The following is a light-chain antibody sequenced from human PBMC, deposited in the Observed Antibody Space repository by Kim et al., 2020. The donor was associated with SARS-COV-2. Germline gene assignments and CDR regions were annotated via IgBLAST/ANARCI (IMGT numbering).Light chain of an antibody. J-gene: IGLJ3*02. V-gene: IGLV3-19*01. Sequence: SSELTQDPAVSVALGQTVRITCQGDILRSYYAAWYQQKPGQAPVVVLYGKNNRPSGIPDRFSGSDSGNTGSLTITGVQAEDEAAYYCSSRDSSGNHWVFGGGTKRTVL. CDR3: SSRDSSGNHWV. CDR1: ILRSYY. CDR2: GKN.